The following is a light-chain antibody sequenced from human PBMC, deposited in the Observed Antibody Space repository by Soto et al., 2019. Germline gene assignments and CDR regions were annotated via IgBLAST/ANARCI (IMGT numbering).Light chain of an antibody. CDR2: DAS. V-gene: IGKV1-33*01. CDR3: QQTENVPFT. CDR1: QDISDY. J-gene: IGKJ3*01. Sequence: DIRMTQSPSSLSASVGDRVTITCQASQDISDYLSWYQQKPGKAPELLIYDASKLEIGVPSRFSGSGFGTDFIFTISSLQPEDIATYFCQQTENVPFTFGPGTNVEIK.